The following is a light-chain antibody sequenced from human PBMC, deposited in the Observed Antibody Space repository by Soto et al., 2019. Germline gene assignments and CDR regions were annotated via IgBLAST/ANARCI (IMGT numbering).Light chain of an antibody. CDR2: EVT. J-gene: IGLJ3*02. Sequence: QSALTQPASVSGSPGQSITISCTGTSSDIGAYNYVSWYRQHPGEAPKVIIYEVTHRPSGISSRFSGSKSGNTASLTISGLQAEDEGDYYCSSYASDITHVFGGGTKLTVL. CDR1: SSDIGAYNY. V-gene: IGLV2-14*01. CDR3: SSYASDITHV.